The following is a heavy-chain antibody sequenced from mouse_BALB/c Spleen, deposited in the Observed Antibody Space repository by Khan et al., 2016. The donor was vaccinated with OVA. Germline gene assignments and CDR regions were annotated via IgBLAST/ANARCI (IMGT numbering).Heavy chain of an antibody. CDR3: RRDGISEFAY. J-gene: IGHJ3*01. D-gene: IGHD2-3*01. V-gene: IGHV1S137*01. Sequence: QVQLQQSGPEPVRPGASVKISCKGSGYTFADSGMHWVRQSHAKSIEWIGVISTYYGNSKYNQKLEGRATMTVDKSSSTAYMELARMTSEDSAVYFCRRDGISEFAYCGQGTLVTVSA. CDR2: ISTYYGNS. CDR1: GYTFADSG.